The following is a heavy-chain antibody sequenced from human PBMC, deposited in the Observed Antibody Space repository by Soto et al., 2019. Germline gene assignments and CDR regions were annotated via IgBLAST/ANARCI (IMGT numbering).Heavy chain of an antibody. Sequence: ASGKVSCKASGYTFTSYGIIWVRQAPGQGLEWMGWISAYNGNTNYAQKLQGRVTMTTDTSTSTAYMELRSLRSDDTAVYYCARGGHDYGDFFVDYWGQGTLVTVSS. CDR2: ISAYNGNT. V-gene: IGHV1-18*01. CDR1: GYTFTSYG. CDR3: ARGGHDYGDFFVDY. J-gene: IGHJ4*02. D-gene: IGHD4-17*01.